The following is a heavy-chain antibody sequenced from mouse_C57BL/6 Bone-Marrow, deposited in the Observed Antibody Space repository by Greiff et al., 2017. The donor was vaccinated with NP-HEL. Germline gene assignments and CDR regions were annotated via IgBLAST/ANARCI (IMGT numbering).Heavy chain of an antibody. V-gene: IGHV1-76*01. CDR1: GYTFTDYY. D-gene: IGHD2-3*01. CDR3: ARDGLRAWFDY. Sequence: VQLQQSGAELVRPGASVKLSCKASGYTFTDYYINWVKQRPGQGLEWIARIYPGSGNTYYNEKFKGKATLTAEKSSSTAYMQLSSLTSEDSAVYFCARDGLRAWFDYWGQGTLVTVSA. CDR2: IYPGSGNT. J-gene: IGHJ3*01.